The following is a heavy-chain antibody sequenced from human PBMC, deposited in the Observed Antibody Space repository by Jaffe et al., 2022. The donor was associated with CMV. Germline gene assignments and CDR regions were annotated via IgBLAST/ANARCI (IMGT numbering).Heavy chain of an antibody. CDR3: ARGGTMIVVEPGDAFDI. J-gene: IGHJ3*02. D-gene: IGHD3-22*01. V-gene: IGHV3-64*01. CDR2: ISSNGGST. Sequence: EVQLVESGGGLVQPGGSLRLSCAASGFTFSSYAMHWVRQAPGKGLEYVSAISSNGGSTYYANSVKGRFTISRDNSKNTLYLQMGSLRAEDMAVYYCARGGTMIVVEPGDAFDIWGQGTMVTVSS. CDR1: GFTFSSYA.